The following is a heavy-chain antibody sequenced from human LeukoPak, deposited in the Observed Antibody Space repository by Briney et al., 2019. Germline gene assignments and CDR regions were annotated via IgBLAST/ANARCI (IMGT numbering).Heavy chain of an antibody. CDR2: IKQDGSEK. D-gene: IGHD6-19*01. V-gene: IGHV3-7*01. CDR1: GFPFSSYW. CDR3: AREFSSGWYYFDY. Sequence: GGSLRLSCAASGFPFSSYWMSWVRQAPGKGLEWVASIKQDGSEKYCVDSVKGRFTISRDNAKNSLYLQMNSLRAEDTAVYYCAREFSSGWYYFDYWGQGTLVTVSS. J-gene: IGHJ4*02.